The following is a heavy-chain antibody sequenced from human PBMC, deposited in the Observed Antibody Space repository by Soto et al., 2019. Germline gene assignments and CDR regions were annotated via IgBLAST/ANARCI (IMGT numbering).Heavy chain of an antibody. CDR2: INAGAGST. V-gene: IGHV1-46*01. CDR3: ASGYCSGGSCYSGAYYYYGMDV. D-gene: IGHD2-15*01. Sequence: ASVKVSCKASGYTFTSYYIHWVRQAPGQGLEWMGIINAGAGSTSYAQKFQGRVTMTRDTSTSTVYMDLSGLRSEDTAVYYCASGYCSGGSCYSGAYYYYGMDVWGQGTTVTVSS. CDR1: GYTFTSYY. J-gene: IGHJ6*02.